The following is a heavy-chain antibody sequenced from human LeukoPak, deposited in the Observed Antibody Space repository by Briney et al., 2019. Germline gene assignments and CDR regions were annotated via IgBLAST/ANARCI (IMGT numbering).Heavy chain of an antibody. D-gene: IGHD2-15*01. CDR1: GGSISSSSYY. J-gene: IGHJ4*02. CDR3: ARDSPGVSWYDY. CDR2: IYYSGST. Sequence: ASETLSLTCTVSGGSISSSSYYWGWIRQPPGKGLEWIGSIYYSGSTYYNPSLKSRVTISVDTSKNQFSLKLSSVTAADTAVYYCARDSPGVSWYDYWGQGTLVTVSS. V-gene: IGHV4-39*02.